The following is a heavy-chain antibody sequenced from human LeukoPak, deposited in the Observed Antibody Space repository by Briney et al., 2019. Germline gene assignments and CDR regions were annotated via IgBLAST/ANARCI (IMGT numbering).Heavy chain of an antibody. CDR3: ARENAKQWLVHPGNYGMDV. V-gene: IGHV4-4*02. Sequence: SETLSLTCAVSGDSISSSNWWSWVRQFPGTGLEWIGEIYHSGSTNYNPSLKSRVTISVDTSKNQFSLKLSPVTAADTAVDYCARENAKQWLVHPGNYGMDVWGQVTTVTVSS. D-gene: IGHD6-19*01. CDR1: GDSISSSNW. J-gene: IGHJ6*02. CDR2: IYHSGST.